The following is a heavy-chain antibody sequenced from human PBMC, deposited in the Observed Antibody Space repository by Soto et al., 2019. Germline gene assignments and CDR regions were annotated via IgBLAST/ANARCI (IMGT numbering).Heavy chain of an antibody. V-gene: IGHV4-59*12. J-gene: IGHJ4*02. CDR2: IYYSGTT. CDR1: GGSISSYY. D-gene: IGHD4-17*01. CDR3: ARRDGDYLGVGYFDF. Sequence: ASETLSLTCTVSGGSISSYYWSWIRQPPGKGLEWIGYIYYSGTTSYNPSLKSRVTMSVDTSKSQISMKLSSMTAADTAMYYCARRDGDYLGVGYFDFWGQGSMVTVSS.